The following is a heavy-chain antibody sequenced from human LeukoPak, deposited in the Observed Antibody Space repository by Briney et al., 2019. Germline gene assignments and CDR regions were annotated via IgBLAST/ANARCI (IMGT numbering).Heavy chain of an antibody. CDR1: GGSSSGYY. D-gene: IGHD6-13*01. CDR3: AREIGSSSWYVYFDY. Sequence: PSETLSLTCAVYGGSSSGYYWSWIRQPPGKGLEWIGEINHSGSTNYNPSLKSRVTISVDTSKNQFSLKLSSVTAADTAVYYCAREIGSSSWYVYFDYWGQGTLVTVSS. CDR2: INHSGST. V-gene: IGHV4-34*01. J-gene: IGHJ4*02.